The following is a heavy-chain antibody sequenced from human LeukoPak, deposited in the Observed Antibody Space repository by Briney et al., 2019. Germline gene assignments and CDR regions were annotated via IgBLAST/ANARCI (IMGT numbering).Heavy chain of an antibody. D-gene: IGHD3-22*01. CDR2: IHHSGTT. CDR3: ASHPRRYYDSSGYYMYNWFDP. Sequence: SETLSLTCAVSGGSISGENWWSWVRQPPGKGLEWIGEIHHSGTTYYNPSLKSRVTISVDTSKNQLSLKLSSVTAADTAVYYCASHPRRYYDSSGYYMYNWFDPWGQGTLVTVSS. J-gene: IGHJ5*02. V-gene: IGHV4-4*02. CDR1: GGSISGENW.